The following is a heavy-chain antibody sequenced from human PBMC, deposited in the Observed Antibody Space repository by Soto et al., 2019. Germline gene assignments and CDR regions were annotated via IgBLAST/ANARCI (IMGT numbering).Heavy chain of an antibody. Sequence: GASVKVSCKASGYTFTRYTMNWVRQAPGQRLEWMGWINPDNGNTKSSQKFQDRVIITRDTSASTAYMDLSSLRSEDTAVYYCARHPISSGWYEDNWFDPWGQGTLVTVSS. CDR2: INPDNGNT. V-gene: IGHV1-3*01. D-gene: IGHD6-19*01. J-gene: IGHJ5*02. CDR1: GYTFTRYT. CDR3: ARHPISSGWYEDNWFDP.